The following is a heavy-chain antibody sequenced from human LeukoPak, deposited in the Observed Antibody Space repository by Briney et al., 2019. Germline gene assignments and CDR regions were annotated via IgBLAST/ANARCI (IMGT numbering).Heavy chain of an antibody. CDR1: GFTFDDYA. Sequence: SLRLSCAASGFTFDDYAMHWVRQAPGKGLEWVSGISWNSGSIGYADSVKGRFTISRDNAKNSLYLQMNSLRAEDTAVYYCARVITAGDYYYYGMDVWGQGTTVTVSS. J-gene: IGHJ6*02. CDR3: ARVITAGDYYYYGMDV. V-gene: IGHV3-9*01. D-gene: IGHD3-22*01. CDR2: ISWNSGSI.